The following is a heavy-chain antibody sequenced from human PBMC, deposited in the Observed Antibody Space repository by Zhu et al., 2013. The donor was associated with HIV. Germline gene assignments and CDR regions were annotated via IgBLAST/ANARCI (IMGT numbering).Heavy chain of an antibody. CDR2: ISAYNGNT. V-gene: IGHV1-18*01. J-gene: IGHJ4*02. CDR3: ARRPLTAEWRGPFDY. Sequence: QVQLVQSGAEVKKPGASVKVSCKASGYTFTSYGISWVRQAPGQGLEWMGWISAYNGNTNYAQKLQGRVTMTTDTSTSTAYMELRSLRSDDTAMYYCARRPLTAEWRGPFDYWGQGTLVTVSS. CDR1: GYTFTSYG. D-gene: IGHD2-21*02.